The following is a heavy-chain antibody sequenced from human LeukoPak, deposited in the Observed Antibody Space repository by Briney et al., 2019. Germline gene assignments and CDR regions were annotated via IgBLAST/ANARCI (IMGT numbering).Heavy chain of an antibody. D-gene: IGHD3-22*01. J-gene: IGHJ4*02. CDR1: GGTFSSYA. CDR3: ARLYADSSGYPAFDY. CDR2: IIPFFGTA. V-gene: IGHV1-69*05. Sequence: SVKVSCEASGGTFSSYAISWVRQAPGQGLEWMGGIIPFFGTANYAQKFQGRVTITTDESTSTAYMELSSLRSEDTAVYYCARLYADSSGYPAFDYWGQGTLVTVSS.